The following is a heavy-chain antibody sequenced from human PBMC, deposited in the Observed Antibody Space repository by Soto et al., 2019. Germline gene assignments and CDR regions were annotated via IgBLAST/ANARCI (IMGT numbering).Heavy chain of an antibody. D-gene: IGHD3-16*01. CDR2: MYLGGSF. Sequence: QTQLQESGPGLVKPSETLSLTCTVSGASVSSGYWRWIRQPPGKGLEWIGFMYLGGSFNYNPSLTSRAPTSVATSTNQFSLKLTSVTAADTAVYYCARSYYDSTGFAVDPWGQGTLVTVSS. V-gene: IGHV4-59*02. CDR3: ARSYYDSTGFAVDP. CDR1: GASVSSGY. J-gene: IGHJ5*02.